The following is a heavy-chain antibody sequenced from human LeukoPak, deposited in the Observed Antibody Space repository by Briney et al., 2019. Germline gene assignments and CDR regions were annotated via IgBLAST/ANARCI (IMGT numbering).Heavy chain of an antibody. CDR1: GYSISSGYY. D-gene: IGHD3-3*01. CDR2: IYHSGST. J-gene: IGHJ4*02. CDR3: ARVGPVITIFGANNYFDY. Sequence: PSETLSLTCTVSGYSISSGYYWGWIRQPPGKGLEWIGSIYHSGSTYYNPSLKSRVTISVDTSKNQFSLKLSSVTAADTAVYYCARVGPVITIFGANNYFDYWGQGTLVTVSS. V-gene: IGHV4-38-2*02.